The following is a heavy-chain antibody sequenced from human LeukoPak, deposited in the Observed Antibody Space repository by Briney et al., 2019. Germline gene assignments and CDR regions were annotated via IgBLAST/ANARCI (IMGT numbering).Heavy chain of an antibody. V-gene: IGHV3-21*01. CDR3: ARDYNWGFDY. J-gene: IGHJ4*02. D-gene: IGHD3-16*01. Sequence: GGSLRLSCVASGFTFRSDSMNWVRQAPGKGLEWVSYLSSTGDIYYADSVKGRFTISRDNAQNSLYLQMNSLRVEDTAVYYCARDYNWGFDYWGQGTLVTVSS. CDR1: GFTFRSDS. CDR2: LSSTGDI.